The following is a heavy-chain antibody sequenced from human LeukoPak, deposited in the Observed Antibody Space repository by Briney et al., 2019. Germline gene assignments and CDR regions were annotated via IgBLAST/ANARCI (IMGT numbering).Heavy chain of an antibody. CDR1: GGSVSSSSYY. Sequence: PSETLSLTCTLSGGSVSSSSYYWGWVRQPPGKGLECIGTIFYTGTTYYNPSLESRVSISVDTSKNQFALSLTSVTAADTAVYYCATLDGGRYSHIDFWGQGTLVTVSS. V-gene: IGHV4-39*01. CDR3: ATLDGGRYSHIDF. D-gene: IGHD1-26*01. J-gene: IGHJ4*02. CDR2: IFYTGTT.